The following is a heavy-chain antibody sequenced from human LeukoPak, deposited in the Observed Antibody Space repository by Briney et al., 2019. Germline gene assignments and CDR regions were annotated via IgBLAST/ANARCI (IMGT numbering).Heavy chain of an antibody. D-gene: IGHD2-21*01. CDR1: ELTFSNAW. CDR3: TTVSRGDAYDY. Sequence: GGPLRLSCAASELTFSNAWMSWVRQAPGKGLEWVGRIKSKTDGGTTDYAAPVKGRFTISRDDSKNTLYLQMNSLKTEDTAVYYCTTVSRGDAYDYWGQGTLVTVSS. J-gene: IGHJ4*02. V-gene: IGHV3-15*01. CDR2: IKSKTDGGTT.